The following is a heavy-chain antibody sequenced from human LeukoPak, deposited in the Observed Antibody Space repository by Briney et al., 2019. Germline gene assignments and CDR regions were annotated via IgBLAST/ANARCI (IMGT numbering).Heavy chain of an antibody. D-gene: IGHD6-13*01. CDR2: SDGSST. CDR1: GFTFSSYW. Sequence: GGSLRLSCEASGFTFSSYWMHWVRQAPGKGLVWVSHSDGSSTSYADSVKGRFTISRDNAKNTLYLQVNSLRAEDTAVYYCVRSGIAAAFDYWGQGTLVTVSS. J-gene: IGHJ4*02. V-gene: IGHV3-74*01. CDR3: VRSGIAAAFDY.